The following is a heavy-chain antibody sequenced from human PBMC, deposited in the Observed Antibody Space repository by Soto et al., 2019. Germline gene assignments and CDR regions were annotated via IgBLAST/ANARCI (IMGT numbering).Heavy chain of an antibody. CDR1: GYTFTSYG. D-gene: IGHD3-22*01. CDR3: AREESYYDSSGFLAY. J-gene: IGHJ4*02. V-gene: IGHV1-18*01. CDR2: ISAYNGNT. Sequence: ASVKVSCKASGYTFTSYGISWVRQAPGQGLEWMGWISAYNGNTNYAQKLQGRVTMTTDTSTSTAYMELRSLRSDDTAVYYCAREESYYDSSGFLAYWGQGTLVTVSS.